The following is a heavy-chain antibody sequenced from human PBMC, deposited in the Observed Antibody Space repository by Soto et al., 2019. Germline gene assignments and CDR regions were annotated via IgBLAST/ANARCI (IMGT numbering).Heavy chain of an antibody. CDR2: ISSSGSTI. J-gene: IGHJ4*02. CDR1: GFTFSDYY. V-gene: IGHV3-11*01. CDR3: ASSGYDQYYFDY. D-gene: IGHD5-12*01. Sequence: GSLRLSCAASGFTFSDYYMSLIRQAPGKGLEWVSYISSSGSTIYYADSVKGRFTISRDNAKNSLYLQMNSLRAEDTAVYYCASSGYDQYYFDYWGQGTLVTVSS.